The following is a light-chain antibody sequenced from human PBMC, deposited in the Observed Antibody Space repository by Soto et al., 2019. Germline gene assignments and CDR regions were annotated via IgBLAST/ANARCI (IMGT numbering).Light chain of an antibody. CDR1: SSDVGGYNY. Sequence: QSVLTQPPSASGSPGQSVAISCTGTSSDVGGYNYVSWYQQHPGKAPKLMIYEVSKRPSGVPDRFSGSKSGNTASLTVSRLQAEDEADYYCQSYDSTLSARYVFGTGTKVTVL. J-gene: IGLJ1*01. CDR2: EVS. V-gene: IGLV2-8*01. CDR3: QSYDSTLSARYV.